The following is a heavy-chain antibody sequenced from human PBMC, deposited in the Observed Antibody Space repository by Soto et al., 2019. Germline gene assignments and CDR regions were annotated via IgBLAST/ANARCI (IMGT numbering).Heavy chain of an antibody. V-gene: IGHV1-18*01. J-gene: IGHJ4*02. Sequence: ASGKVSCKASAYTFTDFGISWVRQAPGQGLEWMGWISPYNDDTKYTQKLQGRVTMTTDTSTGTAYMELRSLRSDDTAVYYCAREYCSGGSCYGVDYWGQGTLVTVSS. CDR1: AYTFTDFG. CDR2: ISPYNDDT. CDR3: AREYCSGGSCYGVDY. D-gene: IGHD2-15*01.